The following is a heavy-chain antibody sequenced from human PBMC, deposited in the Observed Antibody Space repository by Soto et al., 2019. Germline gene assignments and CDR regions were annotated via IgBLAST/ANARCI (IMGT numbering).Heavy chain of an antibody. V-gene: IGHV3-23*01. CDR3: AKDPDDYVWGSWQEDWLAP. D-gene: IGHD3-16*01. CDR1: GFTFSSYA. Sequence: GGSLRLSCAASGFTFSSYAMSWVRQAPGKGLEWVSAISGSGGSTYYANSVKGRFTISRDNSKNTLYLQMNSLRAEDTAVYYSAKDPDDYVWGSWQEDWLAPWGQGTLVTVSS. J-gene: IGHJ5*02. CDR2: ISGSGGST.